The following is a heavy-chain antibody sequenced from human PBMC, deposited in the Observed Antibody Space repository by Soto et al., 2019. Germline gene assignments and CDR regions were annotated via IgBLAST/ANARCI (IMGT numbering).Heavy chain of an antibody. D-gene: IGHD5-12*01. V-gene: IGHV3-33*01. J-gene: IGHJ4*02. CDR1: GFTFSNYG. CDR2: IWNDGSSR. Sequence: QVQLVESGGGVVQPGRSLRLSCEASGFTFSNYGMHWVRQAPAKGLEWVAVIWNDGSSRYYADSVKGRFTISRDNSKNTLFLQMNNLRAEDTAVYYCARPDIVAAIGGALDCWGQGTLVTVSS. CDR3: ARPDIVAAIGGALDC.